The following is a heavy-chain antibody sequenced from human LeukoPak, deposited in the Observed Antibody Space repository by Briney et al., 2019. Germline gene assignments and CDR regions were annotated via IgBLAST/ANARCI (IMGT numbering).Heavy chain of an antibody. D-gene: IGHD3-9*01. Sequence: PSQTLSLTCTVSGGSISSGGYYWSWIRQHSGKGLEWIGYIYYSGSTYYNPSLKSRVTISVDTSKNQFSLKLSSVTAADTAVYYCARGYYDIFNGPLSYDYWGQGTLVTVSS. V-gene: IGHV4-31*03. J-gene: IGHJ4*02. CDR3: ARGYYDIFNGPLSYDY. CDR1: GGSISSGGYY. CDR2: IYYSGST.